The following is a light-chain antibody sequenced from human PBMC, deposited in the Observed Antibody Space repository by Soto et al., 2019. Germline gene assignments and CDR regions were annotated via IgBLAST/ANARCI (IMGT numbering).Light chain of an antibody. V-gene: IGLV4-69*01. CDR3: QTWGTGIHV. CDR1: SGHSSYA. CDR2: LNSDGSH. Sequence: QLVLTQSPSASASLGASVKLTCTLSSGHSSYAIAWHQQRPEKGPRYLMKLNSDGSHSKGDGIPDRFSGSSSGAERYLTISSLQSEDEADYYCQTWGTGIHVFGTGTKLTVL. J-gene: IGLJ1*01.